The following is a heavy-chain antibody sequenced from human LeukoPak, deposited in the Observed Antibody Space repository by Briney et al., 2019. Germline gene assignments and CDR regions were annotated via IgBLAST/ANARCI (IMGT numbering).Heavy chain of an antibody. CDR2: ISVSGNT. V-gene: IGHV3-23*01. CDR3: AKAPVTTCSGAYCYPFDY. J-gene: IGHJ4*02. CDR1: GFTFDDYA. D-gene: IGHD2-21*01. Sequence: GGSLRLSCAASGFTFDDYAMSWVRQAPGKGLEWVSAISVSGNTYHADSVKGRFTISRDSSKNTLYLQMNRLRAEDAAVYYCAKAPVTTCSGAYCYPFDYWGQGTLVTVSS.